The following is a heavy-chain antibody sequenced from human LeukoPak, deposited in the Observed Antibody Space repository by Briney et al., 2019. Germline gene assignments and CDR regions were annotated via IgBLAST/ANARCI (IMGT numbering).Heavy chain of an antibody. CDR3: ARTTYDSSGYRSYFDY. D-gene: IGHD3-22*01. CDR2: IYTTGST. CDR1: GGSISSGIHY. Sequence: SETLSLTCSVSGGSISSGIHYWSWIRQPAGKGLEWIGRIYTTGSTNYNPSLKSRVTISVDTSKNQFSLKLSSVTAADTAVYYCARTTYDSSGYRSYFDYWGQGTLVTVSS. J-gene: IGHJ4*02. V-gene: IGHV4-61*02.